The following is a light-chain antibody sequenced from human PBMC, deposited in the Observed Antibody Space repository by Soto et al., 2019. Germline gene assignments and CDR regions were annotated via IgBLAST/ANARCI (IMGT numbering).Light chain of an antibody. CDR2: GVS. CDR3: QHYNYWPPKT. V-gene: IGKV3-15*01. Sequence: EIVMTQSPATLSVSPGETATLSCRASQSVAGNLAWYQQKPGQPPRLLIYGVSTRATGVPARFSGSGSGTDFTLTISSLQSEDFAVYYCQHYNYWPPKTFGQGTKVDIK. J-gene: IGKJ1*01. CDR1: QSVAGN.